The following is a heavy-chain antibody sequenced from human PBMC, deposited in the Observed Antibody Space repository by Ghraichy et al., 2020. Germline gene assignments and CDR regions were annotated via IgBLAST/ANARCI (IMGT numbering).Heavy chain of an antibody. V-gene: IGHV1-18*01. CDR2: ISAYNGNT. CDR1: GYTFTSYG. D-gene: IGHD3-22*01. CDR3: ARANYYDSSGYYFRAPFDY. Sequence: ASVKVSCKASGYTFTSYGISWVRQAPGQGLEWMGWISAYNGNTNYAQNLQGRVTMTTDTSTSTAYMELRSLRSDDTAVYYCARANYYDSSGYYFRAPFDYWGQGTLVTVSS. J-gene: IGHJ4*02.